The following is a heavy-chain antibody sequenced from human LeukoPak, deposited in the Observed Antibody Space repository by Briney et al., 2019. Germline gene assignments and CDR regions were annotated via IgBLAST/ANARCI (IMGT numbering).Heavy chain of an antibody. J-gene: IGHJ4*02. CDR3: GPLNYDILTGYYE. V-gene: IGHV3-11*04. Sequence: GGTLRLSCAASGFTFSDYYMSWIRQAPGKALEWVSYVSSGSSTIYYADSVKGRFTISRDNSKNTLYLQMNSLRAEDTAVYYCGPLNYDILTGYYEGGQGTLVTVSS. D-gene: IGHD3-9*01. CDR1: GFTFSDYY. CDR2: VSSGSSTI.